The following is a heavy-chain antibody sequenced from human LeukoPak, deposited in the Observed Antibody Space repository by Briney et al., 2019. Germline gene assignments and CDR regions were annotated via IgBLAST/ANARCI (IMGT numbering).Heavy chain of an antibody. D-gene: IGHD3-10*01. Sequence: PSETLSLTCTVSGYSISTDYYWGWIRQPPGKGLEWIGSISHSVSTSYYPSLKSRVTISVDTSKSQFSLKLSSVTAADTAMYYCARGLQVWSRVPFDCWGQGTLVTVSS. J-gene: IGHJ4*02. CDR2: ISHSVST. CDR3: ARGLQVWSRVPFDC. CDR1: GYSISTDYY. V-gene: IGHV4-38-2*02.